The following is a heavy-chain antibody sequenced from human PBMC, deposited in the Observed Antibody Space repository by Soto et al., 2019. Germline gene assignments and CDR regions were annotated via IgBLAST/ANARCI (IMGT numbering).Heavy chain of an antibody. CDR2: IYRDDDK. J-gene: IGHJ5*02. CDR3: AHIHHYDDGFDP. D-gene: IGHD4-17*01. V-gene: IGHV2-5*02. Sequence: QITLKESGPTLVEPTQTLTLTCTFSGFSLSTSGVGVGWIRQPPGKALEWLALIYRDDDKRYSPSLKSRLTITKDTSKNQVVLTMTNMDPVDTATNYCAHIHHYDDGFDPWGQGTLVTVS. CDR1: GFSLSTSGVG.